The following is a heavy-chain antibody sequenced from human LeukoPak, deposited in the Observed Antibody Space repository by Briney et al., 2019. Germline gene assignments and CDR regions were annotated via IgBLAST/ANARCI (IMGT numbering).Heavy chain of an antibody. V-gene: IGHV3-30*18. CDR3: AKDSIVVALVYYFDY. Sequence: GGSLRLSCAASGFTFSSYGMHWVRQAPGKGLEWVAVISYDGSNKYYADSVKGRFTISRDNSKNTLYLQMNSLRAEDTAVYYCAKDSIVVALVYYFDYWGQGTLVTVSS. J-gene: IGHJ4*02. CDR2: ISYDGSNK. CDR1: GFTFSSYG. D-gene: IGHD2-15*01.